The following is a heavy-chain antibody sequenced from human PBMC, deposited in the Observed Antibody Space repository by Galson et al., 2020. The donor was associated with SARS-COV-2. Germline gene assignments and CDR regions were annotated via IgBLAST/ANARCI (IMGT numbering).Heavy chain of an antibody. CDR3: ARGSNPCDY. Sequence: GASVKVSCKASGYTFTSYSITWVRQAPGQGLAWMGWISIYESNANYAKKFQGRAAMTTDTSTSTASMEVMGRTSDDTAVYFCARGSNPCDYWGQGTLVTVSS. CDR2: ISIYESNA. CDR1: GYTFTSYS. J-gene: IGHJ4*02. V-gene: IGHV1-18*04.